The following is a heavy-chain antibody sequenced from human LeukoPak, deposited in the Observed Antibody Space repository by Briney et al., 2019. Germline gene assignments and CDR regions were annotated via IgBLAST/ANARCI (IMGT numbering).Heavy chain of an antibody. Sequence: GGSLRLSCAASGFTFSSYGMHWVRQTPGKGLEWVAVISYDGSNKYYADSVKGRFTISRDNSKNTLYLQMNSLRAEDTAVYCCAKGVGATISDWGQGTLVTVSS. J-gene: IGHJ4*02. CDR1: GFTFSSYG. D-gene: IGHD1-26*01. V-gene: IGHV3-30*18. CDR3: AKGVGATISD. CDR2: ISYDGSNK.